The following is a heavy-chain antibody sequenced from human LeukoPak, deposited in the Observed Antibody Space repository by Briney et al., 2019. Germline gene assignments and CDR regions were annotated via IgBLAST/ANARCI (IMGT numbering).Heavy chain of an antibody. V-gene: IGHV3-NL1*01. J-gene: IGHJ5*02. CDR2: IYSGGST. CDR1: GFTFSSYA. Sequence: PGRSLRLSCAASGFTFSSYAMHWVRQAPGKGLEWVSVIYSGGSTYYADSVKGRFTISRDNSKNTLYLQMNSLRAEDTAVYYCASQRGRGGAPMRGFDPWGRGTLVTVSS. CDR3: ASQRGRGGAPMRGFDP. D-gene: IGHD2-21*01.